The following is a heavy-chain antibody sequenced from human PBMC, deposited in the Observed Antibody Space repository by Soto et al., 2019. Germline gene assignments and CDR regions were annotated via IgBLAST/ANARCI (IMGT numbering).Heavy chain of an antibody. CDR3: ASVGPWFGEFHYYYYGMDV. J-gene: IGHJ6*02. D-gene: IGHD3-10*01. V-gene: IGHV4-34*01. CDR2: INHSGST. CDR1: GGSFSGYY. Sequence: WETLSLTCAVYGGSFSGYYWSWIRQPPGKGLEWIGEINHSGSTNYNPSLKSRVTISVDTSKNQFSLKLSSVTAADTAVYYCASVGPWFGEFHYYYYGMDVWGQGTTVTVSS.